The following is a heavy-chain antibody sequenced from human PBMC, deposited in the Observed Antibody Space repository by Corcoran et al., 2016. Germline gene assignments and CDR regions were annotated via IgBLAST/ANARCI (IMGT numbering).Heavy chain of an antibody. CDR1: GYTFTSYD. J-gene: IGHJ5*02. CDR3: ARGSSRYCTNGVCYGACGFDP. V-gene: IGHV1-8*01. CDR2: MNPNSGNT. D-gene: IGHD2-8*01. Sequence: QVQLVQSGAEVKKPGASVKVSCKASGYTFTSYDINWVRQATGQGLEWMGWMNPNSGNTGYAQKFQGRVTMTRNTSISTAYMELSSLRSEDTAVYYWARGSSRYCTNGVCYGACGFDPWGQGTLVTVSA.